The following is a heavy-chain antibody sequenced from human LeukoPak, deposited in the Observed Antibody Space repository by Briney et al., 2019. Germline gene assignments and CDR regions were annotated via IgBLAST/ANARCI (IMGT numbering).Heavy chain of an antibody. CDR1: GFTFSSYA. CDR3: AKDVIRVGASHFDY. Sequence: GGSLRLSCAASGFTFSSYAMSWVRQAPGKGLEWVSGISGSGGSTYYADSVKGRFTFSRDNSKNTLYLQMNGLRVEDTAVYYCAKDVIRVGASHFDYWGQGTLVTVSS. D-gene: IGHD2/OR15-2a*01. CDR2: ISGSGGST. V-gene: IGHV3-23*01. J-gene: IGHJ4*02.